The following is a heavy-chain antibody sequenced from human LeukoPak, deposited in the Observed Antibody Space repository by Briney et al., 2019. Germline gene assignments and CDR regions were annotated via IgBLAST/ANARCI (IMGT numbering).Heavy chain of an antibody. CDR1: GFTFSSYA. CDR3: ANQLLYYPNGELVY. D-gene: IGHD2-2*02. Sequence: GGSLRLSCAASGFTFSSYAMSWVRQAPGKGLEWVSAISGSGGSTYYADSVKGRFTISRDNSKNTLYLQMNSLRAEDTAVYYCANQLLYYPNGELVYWGQGTLVTVSS. CDR2: ISGSGGST. V-gene: IGHV3-23*01. J-gene: IGHJ4*02.